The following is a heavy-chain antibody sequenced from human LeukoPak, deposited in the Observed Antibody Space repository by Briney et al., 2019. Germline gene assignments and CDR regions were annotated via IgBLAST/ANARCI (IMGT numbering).Heavy chain of an antibody. CDR3: ARDLRGSSAMDV. Sequence: SETLFLTCTVSGGSISGYYWNWIRQPPGKGLEWIAYIYYSGSTNYNPSLKSRVTISVDTSNNQFSLKLSSVTAADTAAYYCARDLRGSSAMDVWGKGTTVTVSS. D-gene: IGHD2-2*01. J-gene: IGHJ6*03. CDR1: GGSISGYY. V-gene: IGHV4-59*01. CDR2: IYYSGST.